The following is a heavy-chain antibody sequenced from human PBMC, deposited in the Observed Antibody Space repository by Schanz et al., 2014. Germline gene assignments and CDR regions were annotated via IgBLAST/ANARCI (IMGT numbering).Heavy chain of an antibody. J-gene: IGHJ4*02. V-gene: IGHV3-23*01. D-gene: IGHD6-19*01. CDR1: GFSFSIFA. Sequence: EVQLLESGGGLVQPGGSLRLSCAASGFSFSIFAMTWVRQAPGQGLEWVSTISGSGGDTYPADSVKGRFTISRDNSKNTLYLQMNSLRVEDSAIYYCAKDHPSSGWPAFDVWGQGTQVTVSS. CDR3: AKDHPSSGWPAFDV. CDR2: ISGSGGDT.